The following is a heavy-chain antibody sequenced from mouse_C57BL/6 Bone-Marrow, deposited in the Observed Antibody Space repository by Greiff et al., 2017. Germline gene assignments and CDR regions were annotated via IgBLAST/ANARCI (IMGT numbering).Heavy chain of an antibody. Sequence: EVQLQESGGGLVKPGGSLKLSCAASGFTFSDYGMHWVRQAPEKGLEWVAYISSGSSTIYYADTVKGRFTISRDNAKNTLFLQMTSLRSEDTAMYYCARRATVVAEVYYFDYWGQGTTLTVSS. V-gene: IGHV5-17*01. D-gene: IGHD1-1*01. J-gene: IGHJ2*01. CDR2: ISSGSSTI. CDR3: ARRATVVAEVYYFDY. CDR1: GFTFSDYG.